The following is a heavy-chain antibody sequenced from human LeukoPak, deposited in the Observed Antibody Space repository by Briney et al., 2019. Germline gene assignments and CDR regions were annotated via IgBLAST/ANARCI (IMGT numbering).Heavy chain of an antibody. D-gene: IGHD2-8*02. V-gene: IGHV4-59*08. J-gene: IGHJ4*02. CDR1: GGSISGYQ. CDR3: ARHHCIGGKCYGLSAY. Sequence: SETLSLTCTVSGGSISGYQWSWLRQSPGKGLEWFGYISDRGITNYNPSLKSRVIISIDTSKNQIFLKLGFVTAADTAVYYCARHHCIGGKCYGLSAYWGQGALVTVSS. CDR2: ISDRGIT.